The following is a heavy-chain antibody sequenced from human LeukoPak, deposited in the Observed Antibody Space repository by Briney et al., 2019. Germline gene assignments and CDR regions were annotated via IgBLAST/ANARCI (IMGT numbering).Heavy chain of an antibody. CDR3: AKRLTVAGPSFDY. Sequence: PGGSLRLSCTASGFTFSSYAMSWVLQAPEKGLEWVSLISGSGDTYYADSVKGRFTISRDNSKNTLYLQMDSLRAEDTAIYYCAKRLTVAGPSFDYWGQGTLVTVSS. J-gene: IGHJ4*02. CDR2: ISGSGDT. CDR1: GFTFSSYA. V-gene: IGHV3-23*01. D-gene: IGHD6-19*01.